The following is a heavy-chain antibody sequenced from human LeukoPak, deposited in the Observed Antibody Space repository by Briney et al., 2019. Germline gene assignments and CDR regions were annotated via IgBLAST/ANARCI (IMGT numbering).Heavy chain of an antibody. V-gene: IGHV4-31*03. CDR1: GGSISSGGYY. CDR3: ARDVRYYDSNGMDV. Sequence: SETLSLTCTVSGGSISSGGYYWSWIRQHPGKGLEWIGYIYYSGSTYYNPSLKSRVTISVDTSKNQFSLKLSSVTAADTAVYYCARDVRYYDSNGMDVWGQGTTVTVSS. J-gene: IGHJ6*02. CDR2: IYYSGST. D-gene: IGHD3-22*01.